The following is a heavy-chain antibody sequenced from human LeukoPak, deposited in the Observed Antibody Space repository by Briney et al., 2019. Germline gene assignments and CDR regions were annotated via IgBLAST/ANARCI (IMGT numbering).Heavy chain of an antibody. D-gene: IGHD2-21*02. CDR3: ARTAIRVDFFDS. J-gene: IGHJ4*02. CDR2: IYSGGST. Sequence: GGSLRLSCAASGFTVSSNYMSWVRQAPGKGLEWVSVIYSGGSTYYADSVKGRFTISRDNDKNSLFLDMDSLRVDDTAVYFCARTAIRVDFFDSWGQGTLVTVSS. V-gene: IGHV3-53*01. CDR1: GFTVSSNY.